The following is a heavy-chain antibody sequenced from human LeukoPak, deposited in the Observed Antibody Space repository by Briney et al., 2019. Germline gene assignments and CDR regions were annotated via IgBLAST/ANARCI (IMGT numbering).Heavy chain of an antibody. D-gene: IGHD3-16*02. V-gene: IGHV4-59*01. CDR2: IYYSGST. CDR1: GGSISSYY. Sequence: SETLSLTCTVSGGSISSYYWSWIRQPPGKGLEWIGYIYYSGSTNYNPPLKSRVTISVDTSKNQFSLKLSSVTAADTAVYYCARGTMITFGGVIAPDYFDYWGQGTLVTVSS. J-gene: IGHJ4*02. CDR3: ARGTMITFGGVIAPDYFDY.